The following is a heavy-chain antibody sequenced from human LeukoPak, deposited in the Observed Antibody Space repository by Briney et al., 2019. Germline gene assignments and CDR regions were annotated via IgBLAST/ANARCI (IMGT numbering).Heavy chain of an antibody. CDR2: INHSGST. Sequence: SETLSLTCAVYGGPFSGYYWSWIRQPPGKGLEWIGEINHSGSTNYNPSLKSRVTISVDTSKNQFSLKLSSVTAADTAVYYCARGVSYCSGGSCYSTYMDVWGKGTTVTVSS. V-gene: IGHV4-34*01. D-gene: IGHD2-15*01. CDR3: ARGVSYCSGGSCYSTYMDV. CDR1: GGPFSGYY. J-gene: IGHJ6*03.